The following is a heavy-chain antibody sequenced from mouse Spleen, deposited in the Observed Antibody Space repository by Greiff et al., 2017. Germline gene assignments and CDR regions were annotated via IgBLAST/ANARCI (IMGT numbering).Heavy chain of an antibody. V-gene: IGHV1-64*01. CDR3: ARTPPVLLRYFDY. CDR1: GYTFTSYW. Sequence: VQLQQPGAELVKPGASVKLSCKASGYTFTSYWMHWVKQRPGQGLEWIGMIHPNSGSTNYNEKFKSKATLTVDKSSSTAYMQLSSLTSEDSAVYYCARTPPVLLRYFDYWGQGTTLTVSS. D-gene: IGHD1-1*01. J-gene: IGHJ2*01. CDR2: IHPNSGST.